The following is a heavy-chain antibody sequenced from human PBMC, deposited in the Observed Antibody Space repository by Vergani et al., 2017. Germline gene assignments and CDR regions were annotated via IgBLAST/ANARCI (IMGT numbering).Heavy chain of an antibody. J-gene: IGHJ4*02. Sequence: EVQLVESGGGLVQPGGSLRLSCAASGFTFSTYDMHWVRQATGKGLEWVSAIGTAGDTYYPGSVKGRFTISRENAKNSLFLQMNSLRAEDTAVYYCVREETFYDSVSDYLAGYFDHWGQGALVTVSS. V-gene: IGHV3-13*01. CDR3: VREETFYDSVSDYLAGYFDH. CDR2: IGTAGDT. D-gene: IGHD3-3*01. CDR1: GFTFSTYD.